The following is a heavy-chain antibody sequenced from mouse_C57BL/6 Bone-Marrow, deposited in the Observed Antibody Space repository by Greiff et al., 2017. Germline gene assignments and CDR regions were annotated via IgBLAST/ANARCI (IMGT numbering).Heavy chain of an antibody. D-gene: IGHD1-1*01. Sequence: QVQLQQSGAELVRPGTSVKVSCKASGYAFANYLIEWLKQRPGQGLAWIGVINPGSGGTNYNAKFKGKATLTADKSSSTAYSQLSILPSEDSAVYFCARHYGEGYLDYWGQGTTLTVSS. CDR2: INPGSGGT. CDR1: GYAFANYL. J-gene: IGHJ2*01. CDR3: ARHYGEGYLDY. V-gene: IGHV1-54*01.